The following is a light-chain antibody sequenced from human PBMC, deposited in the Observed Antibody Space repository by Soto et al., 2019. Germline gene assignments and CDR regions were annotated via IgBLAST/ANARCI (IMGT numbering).Light chain of an antibody. J-gene: IGKJ3*01. CDR1: QSVSSN. V-gene: IGKV3-15*01. CDR2: DAS. CDR3: QQYNNWPPGT. Sequence: EIVMTQSPATLSVSPGERATLSCRASQSVSSNLGWYQQKPGQAPRLLIYDASTRATGIPARFSGSRSGTEFTLTISSLQSEDFAVYYCQQYNNWPPGTFGPGTKVDVK.